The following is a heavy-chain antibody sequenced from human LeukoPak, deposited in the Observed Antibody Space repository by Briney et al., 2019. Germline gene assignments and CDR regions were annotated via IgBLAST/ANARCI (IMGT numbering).Heavy chain of an antibody. J-gene: IGHJ6*02. CDR3: ATRDPRGYSYGSVLHYYGMDV. V-gene: IGHV1-24*01. CDR2: FDPEDGET. D-gene: IGHD5-18*01. CDR1: GYTLTELS. Sequence: ASVKVSCKVSGYTLTELSMHWVRQAPGKGLEWMGGFDPEDGETIYAQKFQGRVTMTEDTSTDTAYMELSSLRSEDTAVYHCATRDPRGYSYGSVLHYYGMDVWGQGTTVTVSS.